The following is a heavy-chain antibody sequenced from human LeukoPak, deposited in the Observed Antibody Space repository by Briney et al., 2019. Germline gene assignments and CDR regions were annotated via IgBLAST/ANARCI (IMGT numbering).Heavy chain of an antibody. D-gene: IGHD3-22*01. V-gene: IGHV1-69*01. CDR1: GGTFSSYA. Sequence: SVKVSCKASGGTFSSYAISWVRQAPGQGLEWMGGIIPIFGTANYAQKFQGRVTITADESTSTAYMELSSLRSEDTAVYYCARDGYYDSSGYYTDAFDIWGQGTMVTVSS. J-gene: IGHJ3*02. CDR3: ARDGYYDSSGYYTDAFDI. CDR2: IIPIFGTA.